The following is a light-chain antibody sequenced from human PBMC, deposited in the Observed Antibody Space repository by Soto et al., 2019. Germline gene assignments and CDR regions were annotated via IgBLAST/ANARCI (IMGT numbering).Light chain of an antibody. V-gene: IGLV1-51*02. CDR3: GTWDSSLSAGV. CDR1: SYNIGNNY. J-gene: IGLJ3*02. CDR2: ENN. Sequence: QAVLTQPPSVSAAPGQKVTISCSGSSYNIGNNYVSWYQQLPGTAPKLLIYENNKRPSWIPDRFSGSKSGTSATLGITGLQTGYEADYYCGTWDSSLSAGVFGGGTKLTVL.